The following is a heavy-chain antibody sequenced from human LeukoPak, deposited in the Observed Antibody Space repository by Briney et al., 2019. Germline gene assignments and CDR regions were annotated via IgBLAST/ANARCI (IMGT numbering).Heavy chain of an antibody. J-gene: IGHJ4*02. CDR3: VKDEVLWFRELGEPTNFAY. CDR2: ISYDGTNK. Sequence: PGGSLRLSCAASGFTFSSYGMHWVRQAPGRGPEWVAVISYDGTNKYYADSVKGRFTISRDNSKNTLYLQMNSLRAEDTAVYYCVKDEVLWFRELGEPTNFAYWGQGTLVTVSS. CDR1: GFTFSSYG. D-gene: IGHD3-10*01. V-gene: IGHV3-30*18.